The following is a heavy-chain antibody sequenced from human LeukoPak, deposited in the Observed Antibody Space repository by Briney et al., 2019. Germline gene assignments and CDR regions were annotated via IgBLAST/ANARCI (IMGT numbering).Heavy chain of an antibody. V-gene: IGHV3-30*02. CDR3: AKGPGGYSSGWYFDY. CDR1: GFTFSSYG. D-gene: IGHD6-19*01. Sequence: QPGGSLRLXCAASGFTFSSYGMHWVRQAPGKGLEWVAFIRYDGSNKYYADSVKGRFTISRDNSKNTLYLQMNSLRAEDTAVYYCAKGPGGYSSGWYFDYWGQGTLVTVSS. CDR2: IRYDGSNK. J-gene: IGHJ4*02.